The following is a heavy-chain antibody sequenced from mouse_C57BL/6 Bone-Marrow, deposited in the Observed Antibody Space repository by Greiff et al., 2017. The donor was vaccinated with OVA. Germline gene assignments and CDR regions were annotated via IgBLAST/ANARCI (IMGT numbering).Heavy chain of an antibody. CDR3: ARGRLFAY. Sequence: VQLQQSGAELARPGASVKMSCKASGYTFTSYTMHWVKQRPGQGLEWIGYINPSSGYTKYNQKFKDKAPLTADKSSSTAYMQLSSLTSEDSAVYDCARGRLFAYWGQGTLVTVSA. CDR1: GYTFTSYT. J-gene: IGHJ3*01. V-gene: IGHV1-4*01. CDR2: INPSSGYT.